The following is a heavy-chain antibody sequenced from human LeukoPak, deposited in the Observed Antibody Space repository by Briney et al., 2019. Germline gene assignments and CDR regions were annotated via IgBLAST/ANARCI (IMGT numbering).Heavy chain of an antibody. CDR1: GFTFSSYA. V-gene: IGHV3-23*01. Sequence: GGSLRLSXAASGFTFSSYAMSWVRQAPGKGLEWVSAISGSGGSTYYADSVKGRFTISRDNSKNTLYLQMNSLRAEDTAVYYCAKSVHWYQLNAFDPWGQGTLVTVSS. J-gene: IGHJ5*02. CDR2: ISGSGGST. CDR3: AKSVHWYQLNAFDP. D-gene: IGHD2-2*01.